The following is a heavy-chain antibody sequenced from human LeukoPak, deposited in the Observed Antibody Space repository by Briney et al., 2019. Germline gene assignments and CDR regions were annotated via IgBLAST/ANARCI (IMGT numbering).Heavy chain of an antibody. Sequence: ASVKVSCKASGYTFTSYGISRVRQAPGQGLEWMGWISAYNGNTNYAQKLQGRVTMTTDTSTSTAYMELRSLRSDDTAVYYCARSGRLWFGERNFDYWGQGTLVTVSS. J-gene: IGHJ4*02. V-gene: IGHV1-18*01. CDR2: ISAYNGNT. CDR1: GYTFTSYG. CDR3: ARSGRLWFGERNFDY. D-gene: IGHD3-10*01.